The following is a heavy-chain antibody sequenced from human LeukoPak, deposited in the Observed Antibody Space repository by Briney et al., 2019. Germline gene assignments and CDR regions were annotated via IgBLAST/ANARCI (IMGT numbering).Heavy chain of an antibody. CDR2: IYYSGST. Sequence: PSETLSLTRTVSGGSISSSSYYWGWIRQPPGKGLEWIGSIYYSGSTYYNPSLKSRVTISVDTSKNQFSLKLSSVTAADTAVYYCVLAVAGPEFDYWGQGTLVTVSS. D-gene: IGHD6-19*01. V-gene: IGHV4-39*01. CDR1: GGSISSSSYY. CDR3: VLAVAGPEFDY. J-gene: IGHJ4*02.